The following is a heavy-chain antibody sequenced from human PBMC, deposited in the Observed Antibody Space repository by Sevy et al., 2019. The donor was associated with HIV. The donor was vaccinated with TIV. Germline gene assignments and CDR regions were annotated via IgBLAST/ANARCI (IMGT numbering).Heavy chain of an antibody. V-gene: IGHV3-66*01. Sequence: GGSLRLSCAASGFTVNINYMTWVRQAPGKGLEGVSVIHSDDTTYHADSVKDRFTISRDNFKNTLYLHMSSLRAEDTAVYYCARGSSGYGYALNYWGQRTLVTVSS. CDR1: GFTVNINY. D-gene: IGHD5-18*01. J-gene: IGHJ4*02. CDR3: ARGSSGYGYALNY. CDR2: IHSDDTT.